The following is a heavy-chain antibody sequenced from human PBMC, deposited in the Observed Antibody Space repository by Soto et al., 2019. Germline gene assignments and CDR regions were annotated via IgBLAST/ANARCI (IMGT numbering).Heavy chain of an antibody. J-gene: IGHJ4*02. D-gene: IGHD3-10*01. CDR3: AKDRLSFGSGSYTFDY. Sequence: EVQLLESGGGLVQPGGSLRLACAASAFTFSTYAMSWVRQAPGKGLEWVSAISGSGGSTNYADSVKGQFTISRDNSKNTLYLQLNSLRAEDTAVYYCAKDRLSFGSGSYTFDYWGQGTLVTVSS. V-gene: IGHV3-23*01. CDR1: AFTFSTYA. CDR2: ISGSGGST.